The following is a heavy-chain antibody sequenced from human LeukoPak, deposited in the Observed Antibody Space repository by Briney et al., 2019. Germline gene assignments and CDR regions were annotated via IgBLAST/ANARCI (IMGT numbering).Heavy chain of an antibody. Sequence: GGSLRLSCAASGFTFSSYWMSWVRQAPGKGLEWVANIKQDGSEKYYVDSVKGRFTISRDNAKNSLYLQMNSLRAEDTAVYYCARTSSRIKYGDRNWLDPWGQGTLVTVSS. CDR2: IKQDGSEK. J-gene: IGHJ5*02. D-gene: IGHD4-17*01. CDR1: GFTFSSYW. V-gene: IGHV3-7*01. CDR3: ARTSSRIKYGDRNWLDP.